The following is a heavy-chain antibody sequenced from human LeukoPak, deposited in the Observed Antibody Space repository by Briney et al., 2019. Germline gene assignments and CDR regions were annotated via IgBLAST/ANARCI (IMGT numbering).Heavy chain of an antibody. CDR1: GLTFSNYA. Sequence: GGSLRLSCAASGLTFSNYAMSWVRQAPGKALEWVSAITSGGGTTYYAGSVKGRFTISRDNSKNTLYLQMNSLRAEDTAVYYCARDPPRAAWVFDYWGQGTLVSVSS. CDR3: ARDPPRAAWVFDY. D-gene: IGHD6-25*01. CDR2: ITSGGGTT. J-gene: IGHJ4*02. V-gene: IGHV3-23*01.